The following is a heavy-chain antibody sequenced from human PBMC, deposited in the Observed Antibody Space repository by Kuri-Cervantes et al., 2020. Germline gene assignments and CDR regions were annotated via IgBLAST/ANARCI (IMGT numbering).Heavy chain of an antibody. CDR1: GGSISSYY. Sequence: SETMSLTCTVSGGSISSYYWSWIRQSPEKGLEWIGSISHSGSPYYNPSLKSQVTISVDTSKNQFSLRLSSVTAADTAVYYCAWGDGMDVWGQGTTVTVSS. CDR2: ISHSGSP. J-gene: IGHJ6*02. V-gene: IGHV4-59*04. CDR3: AWGDGMDV. D-gene: IGHD3-16*01.